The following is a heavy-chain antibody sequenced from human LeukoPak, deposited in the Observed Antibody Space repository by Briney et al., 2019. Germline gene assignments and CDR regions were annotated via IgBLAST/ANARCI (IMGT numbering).Heavy chain of an antibody. CDR3: AREWVAVSDGFDI. D-gene: IGHD2-15*01. J-gene: IGHJ3*02. CDR1: GDIVCSNSAA. CDR2: TYYRSKWYT. V-gene: IGHV6-1*01. Sequence: SQTLSLTCAISGDIVCSNSAACNWIRQSPSRGLEWLGRTYYRSKWYTDYAVSMKSRITINPDTSKNQFSLQLDSVTPEDTAVYYCAREWVAVSDGFDIWGQGTMVTVSS.